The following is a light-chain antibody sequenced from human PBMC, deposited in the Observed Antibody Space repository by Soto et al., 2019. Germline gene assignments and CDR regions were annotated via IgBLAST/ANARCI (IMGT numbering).Light chain of an antibody. CDR1: QGISGY. CDR3: QQLYSYPVT. V-gene: IGKV1-9*01. Sequence: DIQLTQSPSFQSASVGDRVTVTCRASQGISGYLAWYQQKPGKAPKLLIYATSTWQSGVPSRFSGRGSGTEFTLTISSLQPEDFATYYCQQLYSYPVTFGQGTKLEIK. J-gene: IGKJ2*01. CDR2: ATS.